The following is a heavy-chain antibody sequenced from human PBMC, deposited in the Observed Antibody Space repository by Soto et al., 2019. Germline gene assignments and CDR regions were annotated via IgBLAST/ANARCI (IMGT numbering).Heavy chain of an antibody. J-gene: IGHJ4*02. CDR1: GGSISSSSYY. CDR3: ASLSGYYYDSSGHLSFDY. V-gene: IGHV4-39*01. CDR2: IYYSGST. D-gene: IGHD3-22*01. Sequence: SETLSLTCTVSGGSISSSSYYWGWIRQPPGKGLEWIGSIYYSGSTYYNPSLKSRVTISVDTSKNQFSLKLSSVTAADTAVYYCASLSGYYYDSSGHLSFDYWGQGTLVTVSS.